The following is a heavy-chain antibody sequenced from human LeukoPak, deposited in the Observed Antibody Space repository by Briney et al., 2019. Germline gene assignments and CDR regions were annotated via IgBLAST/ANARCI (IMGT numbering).Heavy chain of an antibody. Sequence: PGKSLRLSCAASGFTFNTYAIHWVRQAPGKGLEWVAVIWYDGSNKYYADSVRGRFTISRDNSKNTLYLQLNSLRADDTAVYYCVKDEWYGSSSYFDFWGQGTLVTVSS. D-gene: IGHD6-6*01. CDR1: GFTFNTYA. CDR3: VKDEWYGSSSYFDF. CDR2: IWYDGSNK. J-gene: IGHJ4*02. V-gene: IGHV3-33*06.